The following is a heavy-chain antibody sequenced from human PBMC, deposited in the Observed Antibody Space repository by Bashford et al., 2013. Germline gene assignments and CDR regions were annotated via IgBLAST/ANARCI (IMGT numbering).Heavy chain of an antibody. J-gene: IGHJ6*02. D-gene: IGHD5-12*01. V-gene: IGHV3-53*05. Sequence: VRQAPGKGLEWVSVIYSGGGTYYADSVKGRFTISVDTSKDQFSLKLSSVTAADTAVYYCARSDVVATIYYYYGMDVWGQGTTVTVSS. CDR2: IYSGGGT. CDR3: ARSDVVATIYYYYGMDV.